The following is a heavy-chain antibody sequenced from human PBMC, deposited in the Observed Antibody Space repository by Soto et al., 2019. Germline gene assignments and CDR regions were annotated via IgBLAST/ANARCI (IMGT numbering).Heavy chain of an antibody. CDR1: GFTFRNYG. CDR2: IWYDGSNK. D-gene: IGHD2-2*01. V-gene: IGHV3-33*01. J-gene: IGHJ6*02. Sequence: QVQLVESGGGVVQPGRSLRLSCAASGFTFRNYGMHWVRQAPGKGLEWVAVIWYDGSNKYYADSVKGRFTISRDNSKNMLYLQMNSLRAEDTAVYYCASPAEICVSTSCYAYYYGMDVWGQGTTVTVPS. CDR3: ASPAEICVSTSCYAYYYGMDV.